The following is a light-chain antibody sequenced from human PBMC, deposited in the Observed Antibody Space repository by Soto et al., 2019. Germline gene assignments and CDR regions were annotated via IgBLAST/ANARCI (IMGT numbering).Light chain of an antibody. V-gene: IGKV3-15*01. CDR3: QQYNNWPPYT. J-gene: IGKJ2*01. CDR1: QSVSSN. Sequence: EIVMTQSPATLSVSPGERATLSCRASQSVSSNVAWYQQKPGQAPRLLIYGASTRATGIPARFSCSGSGTEFTLTISSLQSEDFAVYYCQQYNNWPPYTFGKGTKLEIK. CDR2: GAS.